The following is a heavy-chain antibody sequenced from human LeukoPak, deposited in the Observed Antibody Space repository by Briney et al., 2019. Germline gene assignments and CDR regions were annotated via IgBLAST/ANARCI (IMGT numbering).Heavy chain of an antibody. CDR3: ATEKDLLLDS. Sequence: ASVKVSCKVSGYSLSELSTHWVRQAPGQGLEWMGGFDPGDDETIYAQKFQGRVTMTEDTSTDTAYLELSSLRSEDTAVYFCATEKDLLLDSWGQGTPVTVSS. CDR2: FDPGDDET. V-gene: IGHV1-24*01. CDR1: GYSLSELS. D-gene: IGHD1-26*01. J-gene: IGHJ5*01.